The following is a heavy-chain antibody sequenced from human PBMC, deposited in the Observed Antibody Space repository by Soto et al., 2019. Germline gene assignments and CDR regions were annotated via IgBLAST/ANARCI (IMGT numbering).Heavy chain of an antibody. V-gene: IGHV3-74*01. CDR2: VNSDGSNT. J-gene: IGHJ5*02. D-gene: IGHD1-20*01. Sequence: GGSLRLSCAASGFTFSNYWMHWVRQAPGKGLVWVSRVNSDGSNTNNADSVKGRFTISRDNAKNTLYLQMNSLRAEDTAVYYCARGYMTRRDWFDPWGQGTLVTVSS. CDR3: ARGYMTRRDWFDP. CDR1: GFTFSNYW.